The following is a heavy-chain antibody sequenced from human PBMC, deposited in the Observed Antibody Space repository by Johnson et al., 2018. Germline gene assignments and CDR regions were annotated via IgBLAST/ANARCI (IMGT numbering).Heavy chain of an antibody. Sequence: VQLVESGGGLVQPGRSXRLSCAASGFTFSSYSMNWVRQAPGKGLEWVSYISSSSSTIYYADSVKGRFTISRDNSKNTLYLQMNSLRAEDTAVYYCAKWGGYYYYMDVWGKGTTVTVSS. D-gene: IGHD3-16*01. CDR1: GFTFSSYS. CDR3: AKWGGYYYYMDV. CDR2: ISSSSSTI. J-gene: IGHJ6*03. V-gene: IGHV3-48*01.